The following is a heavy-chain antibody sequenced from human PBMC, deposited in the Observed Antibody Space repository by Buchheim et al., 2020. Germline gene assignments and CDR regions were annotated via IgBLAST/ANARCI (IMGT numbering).Heavy chain of an antibody. J-gene: IGHJ6*02. CDR2: ISDDGDIT. D-gene: IGHD5-12*01. V-gene: IGHV3-23*01. CDR1: GFTFSTYA. CDR3: ARDVDQNFYGMDV. Sequence: EVQLSESGGGLGQPGGSLRLSCAASGFTFSTYAMSWVRQAPGKGLEWVSTISDDGDITYYVDSVKGRFTISRDNSKDSLYLEMNSLRDDDTAVYYCARDVDQNFYGMDVWGQGTT.